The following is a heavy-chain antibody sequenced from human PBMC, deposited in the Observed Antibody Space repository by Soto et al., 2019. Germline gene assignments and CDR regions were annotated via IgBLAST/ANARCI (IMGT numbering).Heavy chain of an antibody. Sequence: QVQLVESGGGVVQPGGSLRLSCAASGFTFSSYGMLWVRQAPGKGLEWVTVISVDGSNEDYADSVQGRFSISRENSKNTVYLQMNSLRTEDTAVYYCAKGPPQGRIDYDGVDVWGQGTKVTVSS. V-gene: IGHV3-30*18. CDR1: GFTFSSYG. D-gene: IGHD2-15*01. CDR3: AKGPPQGRIDYDGVDV. CDR2: ISVDGSNE. J-gene: IGHJ6*02.